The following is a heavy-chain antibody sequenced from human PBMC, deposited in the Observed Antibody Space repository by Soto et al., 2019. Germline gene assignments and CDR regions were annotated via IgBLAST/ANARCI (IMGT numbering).Heavy chain of an antibody. CDR1: GYSFTSYW. Sequence: PGESLKISCKGSGYSFTSYWIGWVRQMPGKGLEWMGIIYPGDSDTRYSPSFQGQVTISADKSISTAYLQWSSLKASDTAMYYCARLRDGHSSSSHLFDYWGQGTLVTVSS. V-gene: IGHV5-51*01. CDR3: ARLRDGHSSSSHLFDY. D-gene: IGHD6-6*01. J-gene: IGHJ4*02. CDR2: IYPGDSDT.